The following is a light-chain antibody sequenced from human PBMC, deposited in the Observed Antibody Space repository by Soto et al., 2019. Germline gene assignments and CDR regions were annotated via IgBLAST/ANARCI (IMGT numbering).Light chain of an antibody. CDR2: YDI. Sequence: SYELTQPPSVSVAPGKTARITCGGNNIGSKSVHWYQQKPGQAPVLVIYYDIDRPSGIPERFSGSNSGNTATLTISRVEAGDDADYYCQVWDSSSDHYVFGSGTKVTVL. J-gene: IGLJ1*01. CDR3: QVWDSSSDHYV. CDR1: NIGSKS. V-gene: IGLV3-21*04.